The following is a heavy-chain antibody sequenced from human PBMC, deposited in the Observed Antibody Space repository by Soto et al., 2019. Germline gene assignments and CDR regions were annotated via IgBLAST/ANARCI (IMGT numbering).Heavy chain of an antibody. CDR3: ARAQKGPSHSSVL. D-gene: IGHD3-10*01. CDR2: IYPTGTT. V-gene: IGHV4-30-2*06. CDR1: VFSIVSCVYS. Sequence: PSGTLSLTCALSVFSIVSCVYSLSCIRQSPEKGLEWIGCIYPTGTTYYHPSLKSRVTISVDTSRNQFSLNLTSVTAADKAVYYCARAQKGPSHSSVLWGKGTKVT. J-gene: IGHJ3*01.